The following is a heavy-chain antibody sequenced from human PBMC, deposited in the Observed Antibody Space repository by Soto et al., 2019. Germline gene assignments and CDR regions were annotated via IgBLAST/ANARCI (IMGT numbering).Heavy chain of an antibody. CDR1: GFTFSDYY. CDR2: ISSGAITI. D-gene: IGHD6-6*01. Sequence: QVQLVEPGGGLVKPGGSLRLSCAASGFTFSDYYMNWIRQAPGKGLEWVSYISSGAITIYYADSVKGRFTISRDNAKNSLYLQMNSLRAEDTAVYYCAGQYSSSSVEFWGQGTLVTVSS. V-gene: IGHV3-11*01. CDR3: AGQYSSSSVEF. J-gene: IGHJ4*02.